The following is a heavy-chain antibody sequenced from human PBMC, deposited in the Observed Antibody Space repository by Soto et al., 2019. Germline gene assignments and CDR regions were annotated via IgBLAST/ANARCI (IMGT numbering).Heavy chain of an antibody. J-gene: IGHJ3*02. V-gene: IGHV1-8*02. D-gene: IGHD3-22*01. CDR3: ARGGYYYDSSGYIDI. Sequence: GASVKVSCKASGYTFTSYYMHWVRQAPGQGLEWMGIINPNSGNTGYAQKFQGRVTMTRNTSISTAYMELSSLRSEDTAVYYCARGGYYYDSSGYIDIWGQGTMVTVSS. CDR2: INPNSGNT. CDR1: GYTFTSYY.